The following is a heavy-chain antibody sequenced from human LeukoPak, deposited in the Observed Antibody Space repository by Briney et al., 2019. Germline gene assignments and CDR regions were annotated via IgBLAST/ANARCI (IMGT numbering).Heavy chain of an antibody. CDR3: ARGNYPDY. V-gene: IGHV3-30*04. Sequence: GGSLRLSCAASGFTFSSYAMHWVRQAPGKGLEWVAGISYDGSNNKYYADSVKGRFTISRDNSKNTVFLQMNSLRAEDTAVYYCARGNYPDYWGQGTLVTVSS. CDR2: ISYDGSNNK. CDR1: GFTFSSYA. J-gene: IGHJ4*02.